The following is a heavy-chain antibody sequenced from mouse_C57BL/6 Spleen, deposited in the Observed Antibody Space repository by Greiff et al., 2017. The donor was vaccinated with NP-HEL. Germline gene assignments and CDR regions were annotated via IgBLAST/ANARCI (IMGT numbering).Heavy chain of an antibody. CDR2: INPSNGGT. V-gene: IGHV1-53*01. D-gene: IGHD2-3*01. J-gene: IGHJ3*01. Sequence: QVQLQQSGTELVKPGASVKLSCKASGYTFTSYWMHWVKQRPGQGLEWIGNINPSNGGTNYNEKFKSKATLTVAKSSSTAYMQLSSLTAENSAVYYCARVNGYSYAYWGQGTLVTVSA. CDR1: GYTFTSYW. CDR3: ARVNGYSYAY.